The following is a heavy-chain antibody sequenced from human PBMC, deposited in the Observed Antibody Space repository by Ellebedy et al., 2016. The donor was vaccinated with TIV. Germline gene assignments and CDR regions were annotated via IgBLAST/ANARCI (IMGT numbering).Heavy chain of an antibody. D-gene: IGHD2-15*01. J-gene: IGHJ3*02. Sequence: ASVKVSCXASGYTFTSNGIIWVRQAPGQGLEWMGWISGQSGNTKYAQKFQGRVTMTTDTSTSTAYMELRSLRSDDTAVYYCARVFVVSGGSYQSAAFDIWGQGTMVTVSS. CDR3: ARVFVVSGGSYQSAAFDI. CDR1: GYTFTSNG. CDR2: ISGQSGNT. V-gene: IGHV1-18*01.